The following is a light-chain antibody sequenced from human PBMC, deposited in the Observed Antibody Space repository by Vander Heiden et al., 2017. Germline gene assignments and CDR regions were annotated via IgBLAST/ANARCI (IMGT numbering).Light chain of an antibody. CDR3: QSYDSRLSGYV. CDR2: TNG. J-gene: IGLJ1*01. Sequence: QSVLTQPPSVSGAPGQRVTISCSGTSYSHGVHWYQQTPGTAPKFLISTNGDRPSGVPDRFSASKSDTSASLAISGLQAEDEADYYCQSYDSRLSGYVFGTGTKVTVL. V-gene: IGLV1-40*01. CDR1: SYSHG.